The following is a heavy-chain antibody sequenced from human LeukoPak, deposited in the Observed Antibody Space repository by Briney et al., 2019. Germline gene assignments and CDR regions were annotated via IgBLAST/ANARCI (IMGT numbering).Heavy chain of an antibody. V-gene: IGHV3-33*06. Sequence: GGSLRLSCAASGFTFSSYGMHWVRQPPGNGLEWVAVIWYDGSNKYYADSVKGRFTISRDNSKNTLYLQMNSLRVEDTAVFYCAKDTTTSRRGFDYWGQGILVTVSS. CDR3: AKDTTTSRRGFDY. D-gene: IGHD3-10*01. CDR1: GFTFSSYG. CDR2: IWYDGSNK. J-gene: IGHJ4*02.